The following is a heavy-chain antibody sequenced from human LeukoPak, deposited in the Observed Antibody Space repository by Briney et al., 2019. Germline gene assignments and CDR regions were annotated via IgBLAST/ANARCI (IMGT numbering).Heavy chain of an antibody. D-gene: IGHD3-10*01. J-gene: IGHJ4*02. Sequence: SETLSLTCTVSAGSISLYNTYYWNWIRQSPGKGLEWIGYVYYSGSTSYNPSLKSRVTISVDTFRNQFSLKLTSVTAADTAIYYFAKSDYYCASDDWGQGTLVTVSS. CDR3: AKSDYYCASDD. CDR2: VYYSGST. V-gene: IGHV4-59*01. CDR1: AGSISLYNTYY.